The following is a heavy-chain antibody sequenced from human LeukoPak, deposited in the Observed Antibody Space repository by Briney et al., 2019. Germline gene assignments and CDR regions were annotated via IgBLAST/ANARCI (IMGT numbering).Heavy chain of an antibody. CDR3: ASLPIVDWSQVDY. Sequence: PGGSLRLSCAASGFTFSSYAMTWVRQAPGKGLEWVSAISGSGGSTYYADSVKGRFTISRDNYKNALYLQMNSLRAEDTAVYYCASLPIVDWSQVDYWGQGTLVTVSS. V-gene: IGHV3-23*01. CDR1: GFTFSSYA. D-gene: IGHD3-9*01. CDR2: ISGSGGST. J-gene: IGHJ4*02.